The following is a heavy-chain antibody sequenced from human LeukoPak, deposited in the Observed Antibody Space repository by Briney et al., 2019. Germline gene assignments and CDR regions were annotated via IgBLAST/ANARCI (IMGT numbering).Heavy chain of an antibody. J-gene: IGHJ3*02. Sequence: PPRSLRLSCVTSGFTFSSNGMSWVRQAPGKGLVWVSRINSDGSETRHADSVKGRFTISRDNAKNTLYLQMNSLRAEDTAVYYRARAGEGLVAYSFDIWGQGTMVTVSS. CDR3: ARAGEGLVAYSFDI. CDR1: GFTFSSNG. V-gene: IGHV3-74*01. CDR2: INSDGSET. D-gene: IGHD5-12*01.